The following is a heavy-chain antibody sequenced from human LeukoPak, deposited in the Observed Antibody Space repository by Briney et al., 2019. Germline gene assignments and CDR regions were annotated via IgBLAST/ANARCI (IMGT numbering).Heavy chain of an antibody. J-gene: IGHJ4*02. CDR3: ARVAYSRDDY. D-gene: IGHD6-13*01. CDR2: IIPIFGTA. CDR1: GGTFSSYA. V-gene: IGHV1-69*05. Sequence: SVKVSCKASGGTFSSYAISWVRQAPGQGLEWMGGIIPIFGTANYAQKFQGRVTMTTDTSTSTAYMELRSLRSDDTAVYYCARVAYSRDDYWGQGTLVTVSS.